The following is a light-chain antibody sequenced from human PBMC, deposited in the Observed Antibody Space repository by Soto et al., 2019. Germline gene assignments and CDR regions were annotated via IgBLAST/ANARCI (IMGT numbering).Light chain of an antibody. CDR2: HAS. CDR1: QDISTY. V-gene: IGKV1-33*01. Sequence: DIQMTHSPSSLSASLGDRVTITCQASQDISTYLNWYQQKPGKAPNLLIYHASILEAGVPSRFSGSGSGTYFTFTISSLQPEDIATYYCQQYDSLPYTFGQGTKLEIK. J-gene: IGKJ2*01. CDR3: QQYDSLPYT.